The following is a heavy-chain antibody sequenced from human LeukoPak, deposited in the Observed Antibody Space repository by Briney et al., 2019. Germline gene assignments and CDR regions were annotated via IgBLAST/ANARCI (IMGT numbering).Heavy chain of an antibody. J-gene: IGHJ4*02. V-gene: IGHV4-59*01. Sequence: PSETLSLTCTVSGGSISNYYWSWIRQPPGKGLEWIGFIYYSGSTNYNPSLKSRVTISLDTSKNQFSLKLTSVTAADTVVYYCARVFYYYGSGTYYVFDYWGQGNLVTVSS. CDR3: ARVFYYYGSGTYYVFDY. CDR2: IYYSGST. D-gene: IGHD3-10*01. CDR1: GGSISNYY.